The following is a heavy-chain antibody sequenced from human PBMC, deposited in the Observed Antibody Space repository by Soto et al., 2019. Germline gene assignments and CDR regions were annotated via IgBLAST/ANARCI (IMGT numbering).Heavy chain of an antibody. CDR1: GGSLSNYN. Sequence: SETMSLTCTVSGGSLSNYNWNWVRQSAGQGLEWIGRIYSNGTAYYNPSLKSRVTMSLDTLNNQVSLMLSSVTAADTAKYYCARERTYQLSGDDTLDIWGLGTMVTVSS. CDR3: ARERTYQLSGDDTLDI. V-gene: IGHV4-4*07. D-gene: IGHD2-2*01. J-gene: IGHJ3*02. CDR2: IYSNGTA.